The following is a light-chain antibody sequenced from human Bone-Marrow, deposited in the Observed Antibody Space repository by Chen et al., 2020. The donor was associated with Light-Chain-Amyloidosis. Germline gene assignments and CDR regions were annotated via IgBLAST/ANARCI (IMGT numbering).Light chain of an antibody. CDR1: QTISSNY. J-gene: IGKJ4*01. CDR3: QQYGTSPLT. Sequence: EIVLTQSPGTLSLSPGEGANLSCRASQTISSNYLTWYQQKFGHAPRLLIYGSSSRANGIPDRFTGSGSGTDFTLNINRLEPEDFAMYYCQQYGTSPLTFGGGTKVEIK. CDR2: GSS. V-gene: IGKV3-20*01.